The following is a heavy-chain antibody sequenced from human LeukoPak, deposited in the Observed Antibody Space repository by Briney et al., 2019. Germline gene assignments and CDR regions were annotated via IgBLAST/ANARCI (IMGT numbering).Heavy chain of an antibody. CDR1: GFPFSSYL. CDR3: ASGNSHAFDI. V-gene: IGHV3-74*01. Sequence: GGSLRLSCAAPGFPFSSYLMHWVRQAPGRGLVWVSRINLAGEYTTYADSVKGRFTISRDNAKNTLYLQMNSLRAEDTAVYYCASGNSHAFDIWGQGTMVTVSS. CDR2: INLAGEYT. J-gene: IGHJ3*02.